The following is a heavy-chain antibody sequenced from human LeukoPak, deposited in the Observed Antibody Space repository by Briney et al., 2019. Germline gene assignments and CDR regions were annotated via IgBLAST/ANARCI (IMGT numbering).Heavy chain of an antibody. V-gene: IGHV3-9*01. CDR2: ISWNSGSI. J-gene: IGHJ4*02. D-gene: IGHD3-3*01. Sequence: GRSLRLSCAASGFTFDDYAMPWVRQAPGKGLEWVSGISWNSGSIGYADSVKGRFTISRDNAKNSLYLQMNSLRAEDTALYYCAKGGEWLLPDYWGQGTLVTVSS. CDR1: GFTFDDYA. CDR3: AKGGEWLLPDY.